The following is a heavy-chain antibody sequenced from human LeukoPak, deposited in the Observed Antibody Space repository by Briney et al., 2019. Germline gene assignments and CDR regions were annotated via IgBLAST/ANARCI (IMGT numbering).Heavy chain of an antibody. V-gene: IGHV1-2*02. CDR3: APRRVAADKGFDY. D-gene: IGHD6-19*01. Sequence: GASVKLSCKASGYTFTDYYMHWMRQAPGQGPEWMGWMNPNSGGTNYAQKFQGRVTMTRDTSITTAYMELSSLRSDDTAVYYCAPRRVAADKGFDYWGQGNLVSVSS. CDR2: MNPNSGGT. CDR1: GYTFTDYY. J-gene: IGHJ4*02.